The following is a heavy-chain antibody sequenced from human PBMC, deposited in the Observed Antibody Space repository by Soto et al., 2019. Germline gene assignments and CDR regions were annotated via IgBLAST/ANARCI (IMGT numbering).Heavy chain of an antibody. D-gene: IGHD3-10*01. J-gene: IGHJ6*02. CDR3: ARDRVYGMDV. CDR2: IYHSGST. Sequence: SDTLSLTCAVSGGSISSGGYSWSWIRQPPGKGLEWIGYIYHSGSTYYNPSLKSRVTISVDRSKNQFSLKLSSVTAANTAVYYCARDRVYGMDVWGQGTTVTVSS. CDR1: GGSISSGGYS. V-gene: IGHV4-30-2*01.